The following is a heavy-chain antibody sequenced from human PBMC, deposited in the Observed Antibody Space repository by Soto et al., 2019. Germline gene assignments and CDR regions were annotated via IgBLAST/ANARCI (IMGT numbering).Heavy chain of an antibody. V-gene: IGHV1-8*01. CDR2: MNPNSGNT. J-gene: IGHJ6*02. D-gene: IGHD6-19*01. Sequence: QVPLVQSGAEVKKPGASVKVSCKASGYTFTSYDINWVRQATGQGLEWMGWMNPNSGNTGYAQKFQGRVTMTRNTSISTAYMELSSLRSEDTAVYYCARQLPSSGWYYYYYGMDVWGQGTTVTVSS. CDR1: GYTFTSYD. CDR3: ARQLPSSGWYYYYYGMDV.